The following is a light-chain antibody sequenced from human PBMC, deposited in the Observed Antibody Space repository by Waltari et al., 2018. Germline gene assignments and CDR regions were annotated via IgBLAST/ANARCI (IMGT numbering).Light chain of an antibody. CDR2: GKY. CDR1: SLRSCY. V-gene: IGLV3-19*01. Sequence: SSELTQDPAVSVALGQTVRITCQGDSLRSCYATWYQQKAGQGPILVMYGKYNRPSGIPDRFSGSTSGNTASLTITGAQAEDEADYYCHCRDTSGTHWVFGGGTKLTVL. J-gene: IGLJ3*02. CDR3: HCRDTSGTHWV.